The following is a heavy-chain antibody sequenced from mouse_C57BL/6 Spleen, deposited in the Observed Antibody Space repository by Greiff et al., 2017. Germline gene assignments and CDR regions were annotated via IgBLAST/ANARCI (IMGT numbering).Heavy chain of an antibody. V-gene: IGHV1-26*01. CDR3: ARASGGVYFDY. CDR2: INPKNGGT. CDR1: GYTFTDYY. J-gene: IGHJ2*01. Sequence: EVQLQQSGPELVKPGASVKISCKASGYTFTDYYMNWVKQSHGKSLEWIGDINPKNGGTSYNQKFKGKATLTVDKSSSTAYMELRSLTSEYSSVYYCARASGGVYFDYWGQGTTLTVSS.